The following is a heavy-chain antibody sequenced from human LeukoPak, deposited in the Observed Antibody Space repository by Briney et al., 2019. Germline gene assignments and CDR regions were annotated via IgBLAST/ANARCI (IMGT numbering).Heavy chain of an antibody. CDR3: ARRRGYYDSNGYLAY. CDR2: INPNSGNT. Sequence: ASVKVSCKASGYTFTSYDINWVRQATGQGLEWMGWINPNSGNTGYAQKFQRRVTMTMNTSISTAYMELSSVRSEDTSVYYCARRRGYYDSNGYLAYWGQGTLVTVSS. V-gene: IGHV1-8*01. J-gene: IGHJ4*02. D-gene: IGHD3-22*01. CDR1: GYTFTSYD.